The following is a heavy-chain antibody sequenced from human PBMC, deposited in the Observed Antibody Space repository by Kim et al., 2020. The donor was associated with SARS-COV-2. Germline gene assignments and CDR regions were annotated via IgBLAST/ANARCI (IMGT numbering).Heavy chain of an antibody. Sequence: SETLSLTCTVSGGSISSSSYYWGWIRQPPGKGLEWIGSIYYSGSTYYNPSLKSRVTISVDTSKNQFSLKLSSVTAADTAVYYCASRSAARGNFDYWGQGTLVTVSS. CDR3: ASRSAARGNFDY. J-gene: IGHJ4*02. CDR1: GGSISSSSYY. D-gene: IGHD6-6*01. V-gene: IGHV4-39*01. CDR2: IYYSGST.